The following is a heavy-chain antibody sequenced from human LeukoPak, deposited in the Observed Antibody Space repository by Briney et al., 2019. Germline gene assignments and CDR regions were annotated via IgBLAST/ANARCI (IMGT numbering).Heavy chain of an antibody. CDR2: VHYSAGT. CDR3: ARYLRDSGTYVFDY. CDR1: GASISSYY. J-gene: IGHJ4*02. V-gene: IGHV4-59*01. D-gene: IGHD3-16*01. Sequence: SSETLPLTCTVSGASISSYYWSWMRQSPGRGLEWLGYVHYSAGTNYDPSLSSRVTMSIDTSRSQFSLRLSSLTAVDTAVYYCARYLRDSGTYVFDYWGQGTLVTVSS.